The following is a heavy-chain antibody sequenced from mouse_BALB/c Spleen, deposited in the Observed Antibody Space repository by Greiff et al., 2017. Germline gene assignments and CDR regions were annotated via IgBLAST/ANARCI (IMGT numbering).Heavy chain of an antibody. J-gene: IGHJ2*01. CDR1: GFTFSSYT. V-gene: IGHV5-6-4*01. D-gene: IGHD2-1*01. CDR3: TRGNYGNGDYFDY. CDR2: ISSGGSYT. Sequence: DVKLVESGGGLVQPGGSRKLSCAASGFTFSSYTMSWVRQTPEKRLEWVATISSGGSYTYYPDSVKGRFTISRDNAKNTLYLQMSSLKSEDTAMYYCTRGNYGNGDYFDYWGQGTTLTVSS.